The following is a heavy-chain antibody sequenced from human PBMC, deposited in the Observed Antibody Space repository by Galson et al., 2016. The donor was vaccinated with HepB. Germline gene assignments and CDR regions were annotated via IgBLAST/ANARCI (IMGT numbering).Heavy chain of an antibody. D-gene: IGHD6-13*01. CDR1: GFTFDVYA. CDR2: ISWNSGRI. V-gene: IGHV3-9*01. J-gene: IGHJ4*02. Sequence: SLRLSCAASGFTFDVYAMHWVRQAPGKGLEWVSGISWNSGRIGYADSVKGRFTISRDNAKNSLFLQMNSLRPEDTALYYCAKDTSYSSSWFYLYYWGQGALVTVSS. CDR3: AKDTSYSSSWFYLYY.